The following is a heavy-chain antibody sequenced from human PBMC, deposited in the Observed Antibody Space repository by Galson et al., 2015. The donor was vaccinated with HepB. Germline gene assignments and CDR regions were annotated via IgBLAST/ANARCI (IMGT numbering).Heavy chain of an antibody. CDR3: ATMVGYSGYDFTSM. J-gene: IGHJ4*02. V-gene: IGHV1-69*04. Sequence: SVKVSCKASGDTLSSQAINWVRQAPGQGLEWMGRIIPILGTANYAHKFQGRVTITAHKSTNTAYMELSSLRSEDTAVYYCATMVGYSGYDFTSMWGQGTLVTVSS. D-gene: IGHD5-12*01. CDR2: IIPILGTA. CDR1: GDTLSSQA.